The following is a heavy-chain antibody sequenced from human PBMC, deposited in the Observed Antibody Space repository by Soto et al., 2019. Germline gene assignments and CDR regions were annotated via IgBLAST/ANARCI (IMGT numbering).Heavy chain of an antibody. CDR3: ARYLGYCSGGSCYSDAFDI. CDR2: IWYDGSNK. CDR1: GFTFSSYG. Sequence: GGSLRLSCAASGFTFSSYGMHWVRQAPGKGLEWVAVIWYDGSNKYYADSVKGRFTISRDNSKNTLYLQMNSLRAEDTAVYYCARYLGYCSGGSCYSDAFDIWGQGTMVTVSS. V-gene: IGHV3-33*01. D-gene: IGHD2-15*01. J-gene: IGHJ3*02.